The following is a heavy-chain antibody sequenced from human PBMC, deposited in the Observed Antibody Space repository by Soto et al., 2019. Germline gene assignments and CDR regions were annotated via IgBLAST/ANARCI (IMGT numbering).Heavy chain of an antibody. Sequence: GSLRLSCAASGFTFSSYAMHWVRQAPGKGLEWVAVISYDGSNKYYADSVKGRFTISRDNSKNTLYLQMNSLRAEDTAVYYCARDSTNYCSSTSCYRHGMDVWGQGTTVTVYS. CDR2: ISYDGSNK. CDR1: GFTFSSYA. J-gene: IGHJ6*02. D-gene: IGHD2-2*01. V-gene: IGHV3-30-3*01. CDR3: ARDSTNYCSSTSCYRHGMDV.